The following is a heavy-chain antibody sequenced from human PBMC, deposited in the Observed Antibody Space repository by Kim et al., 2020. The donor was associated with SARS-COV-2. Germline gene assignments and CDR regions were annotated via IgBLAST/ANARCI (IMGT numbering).Heavy chain of an antibody. V-gene: IGHV3-23*01. CDR1: GFTFSSYA. CDR3: AKGRGSGTYSPDY. D-gene: IGHD1-26*01. CDR2: ITASGGST. J-gene: IGHJ4*02. Sequence: GGSLRLSCAASGFTFSSYAMNWVRQAPGKGLEWVSSITASGGSTFYADSVKGRFTISRDNSMNTLFFQMNSLKADDTAVYYCAKGRGSGTYSPDYWGQGT.